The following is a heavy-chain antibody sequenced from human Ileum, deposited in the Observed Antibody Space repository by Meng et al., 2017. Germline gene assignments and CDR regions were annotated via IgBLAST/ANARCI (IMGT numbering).Heavy chain of an antibody. CDR3: ARENDNWNYFDY. V-gene: IGHV1-3*05. CDR2: INAGNGNI. D-gene: IGHD1-1*01. Sequence: QVQLGQSGPEEKKVGASVKVSCTASGYTFRNYPLHWVRQAPGQRPEWMGWINAGNGNIKISQKFQGRITITSDTSATAYMELSSLRSEDTAVYFCARENDNWNYFDYWGQGSLVTVSS. CDR1: GYTFRNYP. J-gene: IGHJ4*02.